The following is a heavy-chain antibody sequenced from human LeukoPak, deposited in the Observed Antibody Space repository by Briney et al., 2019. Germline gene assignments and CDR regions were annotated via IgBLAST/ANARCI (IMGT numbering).Heavy chain of an antibody. D-gene: IGHD4-23*01. CDR3: VRDIVGADYGGNSGWYFDL. Sequence: ASVKVSCKASGGTFSSYAISWVRQAPGQGLEWMGGIIPIFGTANYAQKFQGRVTITADESTSTAYMELSSLRSEDTAVYYCVRDIVGADYGGNSGWYFDLWGRGTLVTVSS. V-gene: IGHV1-69*13. CDR2: IIPIFGTA. CDR1: GGTFSSYA. J-gene: IGHJ2*01.